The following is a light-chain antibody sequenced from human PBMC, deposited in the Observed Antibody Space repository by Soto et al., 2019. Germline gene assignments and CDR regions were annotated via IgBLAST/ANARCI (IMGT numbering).Light chain of an antibody. CDR3: QYYNNWPPSIT. CDR2: AAS. V-gene: IGKV3-15*01. CDR1: QTIGNT. J-gene: IGKJ5*01. Sequence: IEMTQSPCTLSVSQGDRVTLSCRASQTIGNTLAWYQQSPGQAPRLLIYAASTRATGIPPRFSGSGSGTEFTLTISSLQSEDFAFYYCQYYNNWPPSITFGQGTRLEI.